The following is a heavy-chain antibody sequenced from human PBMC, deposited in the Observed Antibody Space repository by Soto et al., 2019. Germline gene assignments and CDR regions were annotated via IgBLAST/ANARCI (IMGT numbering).Heavy chain of an antibody. CDR2: IKYSGTT. D-gene: IGHD1-26*01. J-gene: IGHJ4*02. V-gene: IGHV4-39*07. Sequence: PSETLSLTCTVSGGSISSSRCHWGWIRQPPGKGLEWIASIKYSGTTFYNPSLKSRVTISVDTSKNQFSLKLSSVTAADTAVYYCARVDTSMGATCVSYWGQGTLVTVSS. CDR3: ARVDTSMGATCVSY. CDR1: GGSISSSRCH.